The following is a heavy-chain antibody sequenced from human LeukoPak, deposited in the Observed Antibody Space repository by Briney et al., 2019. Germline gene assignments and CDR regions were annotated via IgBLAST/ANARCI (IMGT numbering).Heavy chain of an antibody. CDR1: GFTLSSYW. V-gene: IGHV3-7*01. CDR2: IKQDGSEK. J-gene: IGHJ4*02. Sequence: GGSLRHSPAAPGFTLSSYWMSTVRQAPRKGLEWVANIKQDGSEKHYMDSVKGRFTISRDNEKNSLYLQMTGLRAEDRAVYYCARASAVAGTRDYWGQGTLVTVSS. D-gene: IGHD6-19*01. CDR3: ARASAVAGTRDY.